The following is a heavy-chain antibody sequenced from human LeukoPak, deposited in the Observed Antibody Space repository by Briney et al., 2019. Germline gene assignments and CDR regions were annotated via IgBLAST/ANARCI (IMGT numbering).Heavy chain of an antibody. Sequence: PSETLSLTCAVYGGSFSGYYWSWIRQSPGKGLEWIGEINHSGSTNYNPSLKSRVTVSVDTSKNQFSLKLSSVTAADTAVYYCARPESWRITMRFNDAFDIWGQGTMVTVSS. CDR3: ARPESWRITMRFNDAFDI. D-gene: IGHD3-22*01. V-gene: IGHV4-34*01. J-gene: IGHJ3*02. CDR2: INHSGST. CDR1: GGSFSGYY.